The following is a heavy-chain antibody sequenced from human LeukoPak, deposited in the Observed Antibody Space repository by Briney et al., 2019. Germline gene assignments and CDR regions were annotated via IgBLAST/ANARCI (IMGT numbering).Heavy chain of an antibody. J-gene: IGHJ4*02. D-gene: IGHD3-22*01. CDR1: GGSFSGYY. V-gene: IGHV4-34*01. CDR3: ARSERPNSSGYYYFDY. Sequence: SETLSLTCAVYGGSFSGYYWSWIRQPPGKGLEWIGEINHSGSTNYNPSLKSRVTMSVDTSKNQFSLKLSSVTAADTAVYYCARSERPNSSGYYYFDYWGQGTLVTVSS. CDR2: INHSGST.